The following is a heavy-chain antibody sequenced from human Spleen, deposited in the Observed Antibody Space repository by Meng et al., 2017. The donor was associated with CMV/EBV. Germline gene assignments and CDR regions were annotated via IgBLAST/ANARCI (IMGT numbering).Heavy chain of an antibody. Sequence: SGFTFSMYAMTWVRQAPGKGLEWVSVISDSGGITYYADSVKGRFTISRDNSKNTLYLQMNSLRVEDTAIYYCAKLEHTSSKYFDYWGQGTLVTVSS. CDR2: ISDSGGIT. CDR3: AKLEHTSSKYFDY. D-gene: IGHD6-6*01. CDR1: GFTFSMYA. V-gene: IGHV3-23*01. J-gene: IGHJ4*02.